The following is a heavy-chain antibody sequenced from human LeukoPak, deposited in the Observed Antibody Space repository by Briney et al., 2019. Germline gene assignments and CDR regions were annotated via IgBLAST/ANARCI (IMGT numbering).Heavy chain of an antibody. J-gene: IGHJ4*02. V-gene: IGHV3-48*01. D-gene: IGHD3-22*01. CDR2: ISSSSSTT. CDR1: ALTFSDYS. Sequence: GGSLRLSCAASALTFSDYSMNWVRQAPGKGLEWVSYISSSSSTTYYADSVKGRFTISRDNAKNSLYLQMNSLRAEDTALYYCARDLYYYDSSGLYGYWGQGTLVTVSS. CDR3: ARDLYYYDSSGLYGY.